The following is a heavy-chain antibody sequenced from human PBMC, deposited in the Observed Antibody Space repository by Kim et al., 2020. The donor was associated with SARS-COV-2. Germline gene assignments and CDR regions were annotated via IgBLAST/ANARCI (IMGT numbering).Heavy chain of an antibody. CDR2: IYYSGST. V-gene: IGHV4-31*03. D-gene: IGHD3-22*01. CDR3: ARARTSITMIEHNWFDP. Sequence: SETLSLTCTVSGGSISSGGYYWSWIRQHPGKGLEWIGYIYYSGSTYYNPSLKSRVTISVDTSKNQFSLKLSSVTAADTAVYYCARARTSITMIEHNWFDPWGQGTLVTVSA. CDR1: GGSISSGGYY. J-gene: IGHJ5*02.